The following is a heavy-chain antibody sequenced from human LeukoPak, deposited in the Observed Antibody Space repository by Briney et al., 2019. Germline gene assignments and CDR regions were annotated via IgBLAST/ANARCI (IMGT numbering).Heavy chain of an antibody. CDR2: IYSSGST. Sequence: SETLSLTCAVSGGSISGSSYYWGWIRQPPGKKLEWIGSIYSSGSTYYNPSLKSRVTISVDTSKNQFSLKLSSVTAADTAVYYCAREDTPMVTXXDYXXXGTXVTVSS. J-gene: IGHJ4*02. CDR3: AREDTPMVTXXDY. CDR1: GGSISGSSYY. D-gene: IGHD5-18*01. V-gene: IGHV4-39*07.